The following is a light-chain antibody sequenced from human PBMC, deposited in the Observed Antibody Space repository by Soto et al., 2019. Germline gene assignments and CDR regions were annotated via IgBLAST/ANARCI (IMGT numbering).Light chain of an antibody. CDR1: QDISNF. V-gene: IGKV1-33*01. CDR2: ETS. J-gene: IGKJ3*01. Sequence: DIQLTQSPSSLSASVGDRVTITCQASQDISNFLNWYQQKPGKAPKLLIYETSNLETGVPSRFSGSGSGTDFTFTISTLQSEDLATYYCQQYDNIPLTFGPGTKVDIK. CDR3: QQYDNIPLT.